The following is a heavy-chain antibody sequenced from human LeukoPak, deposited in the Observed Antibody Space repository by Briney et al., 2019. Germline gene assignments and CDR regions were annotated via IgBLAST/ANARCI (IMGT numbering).Heavy chain of an antibody. D-gene: IGHD4-11*01. Sequence: SETLSLTCAVYGGSFSGYYWSWIRQPPGKGLEWIGEINHSGSTNYNPSLKSRVTISIDTSKNQFSLKLSSVTAADTAVYYCASAGPDYSNYCFDYWGQGILVTVSS. J-gene: IGHJ4*02. CDR1: GGSFSGYY. V-gene: IGHV4-34*01. CDR2: INHSGST. CDR3: ASAGPDYSNYCFDY.